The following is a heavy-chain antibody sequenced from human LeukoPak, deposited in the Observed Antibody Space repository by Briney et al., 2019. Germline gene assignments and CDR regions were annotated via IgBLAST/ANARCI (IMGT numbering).Heavy chain of an antibody. Sequence: GGSLRLSCAASGFTFSSYSMNWVRQAPGKGLEWVSSISSSSSYIYYADSVKGRFTISRDNAKNSLYLQMNSLRAEDTAVYYCARDNQYDFWSGSPSDAFDIWGQGTMVTVSS. V-gene: IGHV3-21*01. CDR3: ARDNQYDFWSGSPSDAFDI. J-gene: IGHJ3*02. D-gene: IGHD3-3*01. CDR1: GFTFSSYS. CDR2: ISSSSSYI.